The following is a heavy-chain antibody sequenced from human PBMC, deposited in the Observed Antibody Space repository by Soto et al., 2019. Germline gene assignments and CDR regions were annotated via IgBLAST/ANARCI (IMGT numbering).Heavy chain of an antibody. CDR1: GFTVSSNY. J-gene: IGHJ6*03. D-gene: IGHD1-1*01. V-gene: IGHV3-66*04. CDR2: IYSGGST. Sequence: GGSLRLSCAASGFTVSSNYMSWVRQAPGKGLEWVSVIYSGGSTYYADSVKGRFTISRDNSKNTLYLQMNSLRAEDTAVYYCVKHYRVHTYYYYMDVWGKGTTVTSP. CDR3: VKHYRVHTYYYYMDV.